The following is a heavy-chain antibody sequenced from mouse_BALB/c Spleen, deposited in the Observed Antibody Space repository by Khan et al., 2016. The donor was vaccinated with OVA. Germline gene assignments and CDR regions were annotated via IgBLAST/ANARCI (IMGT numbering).Heavy chain of an antibody. D-gene: IGHD2-14*01. CDR2: IYPYNDDT. V-gene: IGHV1S136*01. J-gene: IGHJ2*01. Sequence: FQLVQSGPELVKPGASVKMSCKASGYTFTSYVMHWVRQKPGQGLEWIGYIYPYNDDTKYNEQIKGKATLTSDKSSSTPYMELTSLTSEDSAVYYCARTYGYDVYLDYWGQGTTLTVSS. CDR3: ARTYGYDVYLDY. CDR1: GYTFTSYV.